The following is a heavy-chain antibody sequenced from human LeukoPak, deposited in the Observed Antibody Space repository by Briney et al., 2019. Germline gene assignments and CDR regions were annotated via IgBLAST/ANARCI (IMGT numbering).Heavy chain of an antibody. J-gene: IGHJ4*02. CDR2: IYYSGST. D-gene: IGHD6-13*01. Sequence: SETLSLTCTVSGGSISSSSYYWGWIRQPPGKGLEWIGSIYYSGSTYYNPSLKSRITISVDTSKNQFSLKLSSVTAADTAVYYCARGRRRIAAAGTRGNYFDYWGQGTLVTVSS. V-gene: IGHV4-39*01. CDR3: ARGRRRIAAAGTRGNYFDY. CDR1: GGSISSSSYY.